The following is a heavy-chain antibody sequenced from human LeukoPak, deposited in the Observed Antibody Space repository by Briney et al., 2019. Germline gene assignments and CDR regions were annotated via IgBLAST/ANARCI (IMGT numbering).Heavy chain of an antibody. CDR3: ARGQLWEPIDY. Sequence: SETLSLTCAVSGGSISSGGYSWSWIRQPPGKGLEWIGYIYHSGSTYYNPSLKSRVTISVDTSKNQFSLKLSSVTAADTAVYYCARGQLWEPIDYWGQGTLVTVSS. J-gene: IGHJ4*02. D-gene: IGHD5-18*01. V-gene: IGHV4-30-2*01. CDR1: GGSISSGGYS. CDR2: IYHSGST.